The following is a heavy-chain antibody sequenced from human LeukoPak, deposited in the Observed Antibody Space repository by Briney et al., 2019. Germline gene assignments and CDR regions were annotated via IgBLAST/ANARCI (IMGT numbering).Heavy chain of an antibody. Sequence: PSETLSLTCTVSGGSISSGSYYWSWNRQPAGKGLEWIGRIYTSGSTNYNPSLKSRVTISVDTSKNQFSLNLSSVTAADTAVYYCARSDGYGLVGIWGQGTMVTVSS. CDR3: ARSDGYGLVGI. J-gene: IGHJ3*02. V-gene: IGHV4-61*02. CDR1: GGSISSGSYY. D-gene: IGHD3-10*01. CDR2: IYTSGST.